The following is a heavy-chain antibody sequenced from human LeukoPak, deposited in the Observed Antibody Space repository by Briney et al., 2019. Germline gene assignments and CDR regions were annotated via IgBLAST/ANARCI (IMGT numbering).Heavy chain of an antibody. J-gene: IGHJ4*02. CDR3: ARVPRYDFWSGYYTGVDY. V-gene: IGHV4-34*01. CDR2: INHSGST. D-gene: IGHD3-3*01. Sequence: SETLSLTCAVYGGSFSGYYWRWIRQPPGKGLEWIGEINHSGSTNYNPSLKSRVTISVDTSKNQFSLKLSSVTAADTAVYYCARVPRYDFWSGYYTGVDYWGQGTLVTVSS. CDR1: GGSFSGYY.